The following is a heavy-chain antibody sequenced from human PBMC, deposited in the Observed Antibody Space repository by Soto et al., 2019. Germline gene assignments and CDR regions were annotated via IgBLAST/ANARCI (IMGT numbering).Heavy chain of an antibody. V-gene: IGHV1-46*01. CDR1: GYTFTSFY. J-gene: IGHJ6*02. Sequence: QMQLVQSGAEVKRPGASVRVSCKSSGYTFTSFYIHWVRQATGQGLEWMGIINPSGGITNFAQRFQGRVTMTRDMPTNTHFMELSSLKSDDTDVYYCASSPAFSSSWYGIPPDPSHGMDVWGQGTTVTVSS. CDR2: INPSGGIT. D-gene: IGHD6-13*01. CDR3: ASSPAFSSSWYGIPPDPSHGMDV.